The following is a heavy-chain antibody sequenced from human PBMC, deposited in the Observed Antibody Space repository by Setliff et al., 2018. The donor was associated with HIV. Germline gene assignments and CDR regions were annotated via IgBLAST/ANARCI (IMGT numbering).Heavy chain of an antibody. CDR2: ISSSGRT. Sequence: PSETLSLTCTVSGGSITTSTFYWGWIRQPPGKGLEWIGYISSSGRTSYNPSLKSRVTMSLDTSKNQYSLKVNSVTAADTAVYYCARETSSSWFDYWGQGSLVTVSS. J-gene: IGHJ4*02. D-gene: IGHD6-13*01. CDR1: GGSITTSTFY. CDR3: ARETSSSWFDY. V-gene: IGHV4-39*02.